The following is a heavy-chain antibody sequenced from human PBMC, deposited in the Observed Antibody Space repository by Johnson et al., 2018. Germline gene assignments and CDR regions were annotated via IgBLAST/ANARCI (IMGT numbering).Heavy chain of an antibody. CDR2: IKSKIDGGTT. V-gene: IGHV3-15*07. CDR3: TTGGYCTTTSCFGDYFYYHMDV. J-gene: IGHJ6*03. Sequence: VQLQESGGGLVKPGGSLRLSCAASGFTFSNAWMNWVRQAPGKGLEWVGRIKSKIDGGTTDYAAPVKGRFAISRADSKNTLYLQMNSLKSEDAAVYYCTTGGYCTTTSCFGDYFYYHMDVWGKGTTVTVPS. CDR1: GFTFSNAW. D-gene: IGHD2-2*03.